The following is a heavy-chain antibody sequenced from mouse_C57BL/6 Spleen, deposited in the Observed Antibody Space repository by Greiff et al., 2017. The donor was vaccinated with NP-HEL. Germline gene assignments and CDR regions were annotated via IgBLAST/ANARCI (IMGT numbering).Heavy chain of an antibody. D-gene: IGHD2-4*01. J-gene: IGHJ4*01. V-gene: IGHV1-53*01. CDR3: ARSLYDYDLFYAMDY. CDR2: INPSNGGT. Sequence: QVQLQQPGTELVKPGASVKLSCKASGYTFTSYWMHWVKQRPGQGLEWIGNINPSNGGTNYNEKFKSKATLTVDKASSTAYMQLSSLTSEDSAVYYCARSLYDYDLFYAMDYWGQGTSVTVSS. CDR1: GYTFTSYW.